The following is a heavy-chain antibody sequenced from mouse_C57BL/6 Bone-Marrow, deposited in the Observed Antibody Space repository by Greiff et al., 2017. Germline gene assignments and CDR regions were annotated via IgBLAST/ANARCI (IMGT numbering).Heavy chain of an antibody. D-gene: IGHD1-1*01. Sequence: QVQLQQSGAELARPGASVKLSCKASGYTFTSYGISWVKQRPGQGLEWIGEIYPRSGNTYYNEKFKGKATLTADKSSSTAYMELRSLTSEDSAVYFCARSLRHYYGSDYWGQGTTLTVSS. CDR3: ARSLRHYYGSDY. J-gene: IGHJ2*01. V-gene: IGHV1-81*01. CDR2: IYPRSGNT. CDR1: GYTFTSYG.